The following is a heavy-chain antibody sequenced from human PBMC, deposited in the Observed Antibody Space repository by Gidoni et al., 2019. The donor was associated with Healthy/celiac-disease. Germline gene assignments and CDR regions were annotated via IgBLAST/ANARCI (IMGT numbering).Heavy chain of an antibody. D-gene: IGHD1-1*01. J-gene: IGHJ6*02. Sequence: VSGISWNSGSIGYADSVKGRFTISRDNAKNSLYLQMNSLRAEDTALYYCAKEVQYGMDVWGQGTTVTVSS. CDR3: AKEVQYGMDV. V-gene: IGHV3-9*01. CDR2: ISWNSGSI.